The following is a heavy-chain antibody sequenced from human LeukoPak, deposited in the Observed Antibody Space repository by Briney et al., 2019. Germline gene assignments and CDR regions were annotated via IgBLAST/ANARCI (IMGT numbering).Heavy chain of an antibody. CDR2: IKPDGSHV. J-gene: IGHJ3*01. CDR3: AREGRLLGAFDV. CDR1: GFTFSIYW. V-gene: IGHV3-7*01. Sequence: PGGSLRLSCAASGFTFSIYWRNWVRKAPGRGLDWGADIKPDGSHVSYVDSVKGRFSISRDNAQNSLYLQVSSLRAEDTAIYYCAREGRLLGAFDVWGQGTMVTVSS.